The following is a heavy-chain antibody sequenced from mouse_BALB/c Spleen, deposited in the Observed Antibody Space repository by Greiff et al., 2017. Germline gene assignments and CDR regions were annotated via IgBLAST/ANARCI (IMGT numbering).Heavy chain of an antibody. CDR3: VRGTGRGGAMDY. J-gene: IGHJ4*01. D-gene: IGHD4-1*01. CDR1: GFTFNTYA. Sequence: EVQLQQSGGGLVQPKGSLKLSCAASGFTFNTYAMNWVRQAPGKGLEWVARIRSKSNNYATYYADSVKDRFTISRDDSQSMLYLQMNNLKTEDTAMYYCVRGTGRGGAMDYWGQGTSVTVSS. V-gene: IGHV10-1*02. CDR2: IRSKSNNYAT.